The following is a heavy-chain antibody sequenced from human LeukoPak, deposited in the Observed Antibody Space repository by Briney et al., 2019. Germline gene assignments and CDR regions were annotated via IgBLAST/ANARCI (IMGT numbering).Heavy chain of an antibody. J-gene: IGHJ2*01. CDR2: IYYSGST. V-gene: IGHV4-59*01. CDR3: ARVSDYPYFDL. D-gene: IGHD4-17*01. CDR1: GGSISSYY. Sequence: SETLSLTCTVSGGSISSYYWSWIRQPPGKGLEWIGYIYYSGSTNYNPSLKSRVTISVDTSKNQFSLKLSSVTAADTAVYYCARVSDYPYFDLWGRGTLVTVSS.